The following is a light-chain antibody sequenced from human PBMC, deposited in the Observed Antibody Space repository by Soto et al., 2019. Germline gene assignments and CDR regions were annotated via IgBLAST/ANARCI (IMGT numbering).Light chain of an antibody. V-gene: IGKV3-15*01. J-gene: IGKJ1*01. CDR1: QSVSSN. CDR3: QQYNNWPPWP. CDR2: GAS. Sequence: IVMSQSPATLSVSQGERATLSCRASQSVSSNLAWYQQKPGQAPRLLIYGASTRATGIPARFSGSGSGTEFTLTISSLQSEDFAVYYCQQYNNWPPWPFGQGTKVDNK.